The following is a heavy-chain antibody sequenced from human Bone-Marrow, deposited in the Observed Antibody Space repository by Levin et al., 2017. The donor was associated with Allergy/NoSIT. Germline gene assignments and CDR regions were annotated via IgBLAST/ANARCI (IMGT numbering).Heavy chain of an antibody. D-gene: IGHD1-7*01. J-gene: IGHJ6*02. CDR1: GGTFSSYA. V-gene: IGHV1-69*06. CDR3: ARVLFLPRITGTRGPYYDYGMDV. CDR2: IIPIFGTA. Sequence: KISCKASGGTFSSYAISWVRQAPGQGLEWMGGIIPIFGTANYAQKFQGRVTITADKSTNTAYMGLSSLRDEDTAVYYCARVLFLPRITGTRGPYYDYGMDVWGQGTTVTVSS.